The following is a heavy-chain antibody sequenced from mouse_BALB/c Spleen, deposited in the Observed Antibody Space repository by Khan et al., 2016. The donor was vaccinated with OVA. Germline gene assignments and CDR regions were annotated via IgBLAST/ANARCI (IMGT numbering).Heavy chain of an antibody. J-gene: IGHJ2*01. V-gene: IGHV3-2*02. Sequence: EVQLQESGPGLVKPSQSLSLTCTVTGYSITSDYAWNWIRQFPGNKLEWMGYISYSGRTSYNPSLKSRISITRATSKNPFFLQFNSVTTEDTATYYWARSVTITTVVATDFDYWGQGTTLTVSS. CDR1: GYSITSDYA. D-gene: IGHD1-1*01. CDR2: ISYSGRT. CDR3: ARSVTITTVVATDFDY.